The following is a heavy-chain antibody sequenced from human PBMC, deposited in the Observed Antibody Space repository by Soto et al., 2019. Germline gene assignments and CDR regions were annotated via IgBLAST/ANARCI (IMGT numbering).Heavy chain of an antibody. CDR2: IYYSGST. V-gene: IGHV4-30-4*01. D-gene: IGHD3-9*01. CDR3: ARGRYFVGDAFDI. J-gene: IGHJ3*02. CDR1: GGSISSGDHY. Sequence: SETLSLTCTVSGGSISSGDHYWTWIRQTPWKGLEWIGYIYYSGSTYYNPSLKSLVTISVDTSKNQFSLKLNSVTAADSAVYYCARGRYFVGDAFDIWGLGTMVTVSS.